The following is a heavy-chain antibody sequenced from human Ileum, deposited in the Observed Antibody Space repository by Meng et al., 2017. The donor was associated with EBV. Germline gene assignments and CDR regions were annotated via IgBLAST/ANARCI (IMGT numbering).Heavy chain of an antibody. V-gene: IGHV3-11*01. CDR3: ASARGSWFDP. CDR1: GFTFSDYD. J-gene: IGHJ5*02. D-gene: IGHD1-26*01. Sequence: GQLGGSGGGLVKPGGSMSLSCAASGFTFSDYDMCWIRQAPGKGLECVSYITSSGGIIYYADSVKGRFTISRDNAKKSLYLQMNSLRAEDTAVYYCASARGSWFDPWGQGTLVTVSS. CDR2: ITSSGGII.